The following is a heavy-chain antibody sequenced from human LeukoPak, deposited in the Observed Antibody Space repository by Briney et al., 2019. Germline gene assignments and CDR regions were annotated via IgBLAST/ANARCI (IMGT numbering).Heavy chain of an antibody. J-gene: IGHJ4*02. CDR2: ITGPGDNT. CDR3: AKDLHTSAWSPTFDS. V-gene: IGHV3-23*01. CDR1: GFTFTTYA. D-gene: IGHD1-1*01. Sequence: GGSLRLSCVASGFTFTTYAMTWVRQAPGKGLEWVSTITGPGDNTLYGDSVRGRFTISRDNSRNTPYLQMNSLRVEDTAIYYCAKDLHTSAWSPTFDSWGQGTLVTVSS.